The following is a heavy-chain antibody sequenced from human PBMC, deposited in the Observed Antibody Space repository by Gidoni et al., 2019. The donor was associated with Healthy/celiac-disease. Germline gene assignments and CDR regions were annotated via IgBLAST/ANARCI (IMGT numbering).Heavy chain of an antibody. CDR2: ISGSGGST. D-gene: IGHD6-13*01. V-gene: IGHV3-23*01. CDR1: VFTFSSYA. CDR3: ANAGIAAAGTGPAQHTDY. Sequence: EFQLLASVGGLVQPGASLRLSCAASVFTFSSYAMSWVRQAPGKGLEWVSAISGSGGSTYYADAVKGRFTISRDNSKNTLYLQMNSRRAEDTAVYYCANAGIAAAGTGPAQHTDYWGQGTLVTVSS. J-gene: IGHJ4*02.